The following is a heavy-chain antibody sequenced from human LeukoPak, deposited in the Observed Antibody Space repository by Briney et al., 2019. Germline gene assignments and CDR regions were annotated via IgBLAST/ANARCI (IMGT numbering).Heavy chain of an antibody. V-gene: IGHV1-46*01. J-gene: IGHJ6*02. Sequence: ASVKVSCKASGYTFTSYYMHWVRQAPGQGLEWMGIINPSGGSTSYAQKFQGRVTMTRDTSTSTVYMELSSLRSEDTAVYYCARSGIPKGEAQVAGYYYYGMDVWGQGTTVTVSS. CDR3: ARSGIPKGEAQVAGYYYYGMDV. CDR1: GYTFTSYY. CDR2: INPSGGST. D-gene: IGHD3-16*01.